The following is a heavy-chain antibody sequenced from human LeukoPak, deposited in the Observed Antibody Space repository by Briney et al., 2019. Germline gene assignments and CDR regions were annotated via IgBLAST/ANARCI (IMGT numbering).Heavy chain of an antibody. CDR2: INPNSGGT. Sequence: ASVKVSCKASGYTFTGYYMHWVRQAPGQGLEWMGWINPNSGGTNYAQEFQGRVTMTRDTSISTAYMELSRLRSDDTAVYYCAREGADCSSTSCYGSFDYWGQGTLVTVSS. D-gene: IGHD2-2*01. V-gene: IGHV1-2*02. CDR1: GYTFTGYY. J-gene: IGHJ4*02. CDR3: AREGADCSSTSCYGSFDY.